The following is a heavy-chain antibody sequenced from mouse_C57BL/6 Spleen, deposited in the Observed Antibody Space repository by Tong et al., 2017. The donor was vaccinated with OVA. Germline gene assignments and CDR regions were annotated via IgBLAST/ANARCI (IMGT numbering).Heavy chain of an antibody. CDR2: ISSGGSYT. Sequence: EVQLQESGGDLVKPGGSLKLSCAASGFTFSSYGMSWVRQTPDKRLEWVATISSGGSYTYYPDSVKGRFTISRDNAKNHLYLQMSSLKSEDTAMYYCARDGNYERYAMDYWGQGTSVTVSS. J-gene: IGHJ4*01. CDR1: GFTFSSYG. D-gene: IGHD2-1*01. CDR3: ARDGNYERYAMDY. V-gene: IGHV5-6*01.